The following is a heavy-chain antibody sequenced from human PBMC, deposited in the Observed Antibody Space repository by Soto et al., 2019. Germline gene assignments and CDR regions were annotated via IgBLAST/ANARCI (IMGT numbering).Heavy chain of an antibody. CDR1: GGTFSSYA. Sequence: QVQLVQSGAEVKKPGSSVKVSCRASGGTFSSYAVSWVRQAPGQGLEWMGVIIPLLGSPTYAQKFQGRVTITADDSATTAYMELTGLRSDDTAVYYCARESSSPNYYYYGMDVWGQGTTVTVSS. CDR3: ARESSSPNYYYYGMDV. V-gene: IGHV1-69*01. D-gene: IGHD2-2*01. J-gene: IGHJ6*02. CDR2: IIPLLGSP.